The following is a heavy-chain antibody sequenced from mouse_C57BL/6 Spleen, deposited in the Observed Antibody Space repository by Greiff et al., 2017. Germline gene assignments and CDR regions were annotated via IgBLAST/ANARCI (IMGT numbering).Heavy chain of an antibody. CDR1: GYTFTSYW. V-gene: IGHV1-50*01. D-gene: IGHD1-2*01. CDR2: IDPSASYT. Sequence: QVQLQQPGAELVKPGASVKLSCKASGYTFTSYWMQWVKQRPGQGLEWIGEIDPSASYTNYNQKFKGKATLTVDTSSNTAYMQLSSLTSEDSAVYYCARRLRLGTFFDYWGQGTTLTVSS. CDR3: ARRLRLGTFFDY. J-gene: IGHJ2*01.